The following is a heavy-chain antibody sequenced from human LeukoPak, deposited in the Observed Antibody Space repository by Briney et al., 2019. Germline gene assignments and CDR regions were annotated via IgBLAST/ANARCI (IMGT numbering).Heavy chain of an antibody. CDR1: GGSISSYY. Sequence: SGTLSLTCTVSGGSISSYYWSWIRQPPGKGLEWIGYIYYSGSTNYNPSLKSRVTISVDTSKNQFSLKLSSVTAADTAVYYCARVYADYVDYYYYYMDVWGKGTTVTVSS. CDR3: ARVYADYVDYYYYYMDV. J-gene: IGHJ6*03. D-gene: IGHD4-17*01. V-gene: IGHV4-59*01. CDR2: IYYSGST.